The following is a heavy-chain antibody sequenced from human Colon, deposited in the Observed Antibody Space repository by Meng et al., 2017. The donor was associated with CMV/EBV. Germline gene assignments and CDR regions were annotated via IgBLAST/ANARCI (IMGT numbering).Heavy chain of an antibody. V-gene: IGHV3-9*01. CDR3: AKVRLLRFFDWTFDY. Sequence: GGSLRLSCAASGFTFDDYAIHWVRQAPGKGLEWVSGITWNSGAIGYADSVKGRFTISRDNAKNSLYLQMDSLRAEDTALYYCAKVRLLRFFDWTFDYWGQGTLVTVSS. CDR2: ITWNSGAI. CDR1: GFTFDDYA. D-gene: IGHD3-9*01. J-gene: IGHJ4*02.